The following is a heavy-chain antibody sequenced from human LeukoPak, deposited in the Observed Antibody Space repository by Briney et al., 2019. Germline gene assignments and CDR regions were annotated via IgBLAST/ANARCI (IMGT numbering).Heavy chain of an antibody. CDR3: ARHLITDGSCYLYY. Sequence: PSETLTLTCTVSGGSITSSSYNWGWIRQPPGKGLEWIGSSYFSGNTFYNPSLKSRVTISVDTSETQFSLKLASVTAADTAVYYFARHLITDGSCYLYYCGQGTLVTVSS. CDR1: GGSITSSSYN. J-gene: IGHJ4*02. V-gene: IGHV4-39*01. D-gene: IGHD3-22*01. CDR2: SYFSGNT.